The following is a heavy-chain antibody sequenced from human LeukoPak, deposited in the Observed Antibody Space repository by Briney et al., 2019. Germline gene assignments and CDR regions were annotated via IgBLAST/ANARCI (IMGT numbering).Heavy chain of an antibody. D-gene: IGHD6-19*01. CDR2: ISSGGGST. J-gene: IGHJ5*02. CDR3: AKDLPGDSSGWSST. Sequence: GGSLRLSCAASGFTFSSDAMSWVRQAPGKGLEWVSGISSGGGSTYYADSVKGRFTISRDNSKNTLYLQMSSLRAEDTAIYYCAKDLPGDSSGWSSTWGQGTLVTVSS. CDR1: GFTFSSDA. V-gene: IGHV3-23*01.